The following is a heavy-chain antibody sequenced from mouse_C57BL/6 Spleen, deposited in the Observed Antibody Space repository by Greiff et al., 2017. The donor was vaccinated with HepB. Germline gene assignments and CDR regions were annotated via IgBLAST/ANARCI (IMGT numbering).Heavy chain of an antibody. Sequence: QVQLQQSGPGLVQPSQSLSITCTVSGFSLTSYGVHWVRQSPGKGLEWLGVIWSGGSTDYNAAFISRLSISKDNSKSQVFFKMNSLQADDTAIYYCARNGHYYGSDWYFDVWGTGTTVTVSS. CDR1: GFSLTSYG. V-gene: IGHV2-2*01. CDR2: IWSGGST. D-gene: IGHD1-1*01. J-gene: IGHJ1*03. CDR3: ARNGHYYGSDWYFDV.